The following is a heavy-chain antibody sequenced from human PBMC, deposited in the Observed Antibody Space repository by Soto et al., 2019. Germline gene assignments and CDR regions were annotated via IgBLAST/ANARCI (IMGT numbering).Heavy chain of an antibody. J-gene: IGHJ6*02. CDR3: ARVVVANYGMDV. V-gene: IGHV1-69*12. Sequence: QVQLVQSGAEVKKPGSSVKVSCKASGGTFSSYAISWVRQAPGQGLEWMGGIIPIFGTANYAQKFQGRVTITADEFTSTAYMELSSLRSEDTSVYYCARVVVANYGMDVWGQGTTVTVSS. D-gene: IGHD3-22*01. CDR2: IIPIFGTA. CDR1: GGTFSSYA.